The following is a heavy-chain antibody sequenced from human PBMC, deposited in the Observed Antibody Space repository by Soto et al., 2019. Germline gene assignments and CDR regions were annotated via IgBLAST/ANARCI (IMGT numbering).Heavy chain of an antibody. CDR2: INPNSGGT. V-gene: IGHV1-2*02. CDR1: GYTFTGYY. CDR3: ARVWFSFPGGMDV. J-gene: IGHJ6*02. Sequence: ASVKVSCKASGYTFTGYYMHWVRQAPGQGLEWMGWINPNSGGTNYAQKFQVRVTMTRDTSISTAYMELSRLRSDDTAVYYCARVWFSFPGGMDVWGQGTTVTVSS. D-gene: IGHD3-16*02.